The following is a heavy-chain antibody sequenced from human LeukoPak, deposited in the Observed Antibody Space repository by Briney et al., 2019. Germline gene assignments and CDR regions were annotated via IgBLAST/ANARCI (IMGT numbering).Heavy chain of an antibody. CDR2: INPNSGGT. Sequence: ASVKVSCKASGYTFTGYYMHWVRQAPGQGLEWMGWINPNSGGTNYAQKFQGRVTMTRDTSISTAYMELSRLRSDDTAVYYCAREGGGDGSPRRRAFDIWGQGTMVTVSS. J-gene: IGHJ3*02. D-gene: IGHD5-24*01. CDR1: GYTFTGYY. CDR3: AREGGGDGSPRRRAFDI. V-gene: IGHV1-2*02.